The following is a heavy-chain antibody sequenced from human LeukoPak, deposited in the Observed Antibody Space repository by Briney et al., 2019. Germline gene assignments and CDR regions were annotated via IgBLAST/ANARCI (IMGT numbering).Heavy chain of an antibody. D-gene: IGHD3-22*01. Sequence: GGSLRLSCAASGFTFSSYAMHWVRQAPGKGLEWVAVISYDGSNKYYADSVKGRFTITRDNSKNTLYLQMNSLRAEDTAVYYCARDSYYYDSSGYYEGGIDYWGQGTLVTVSS. V-gene: IGHV3-30-3*01. J-gene: IGHJ4*02. CDR1: GFTFSSYA. CDR2: ISYDGSNK. CDR3: ARDSYYYDSSGYYEGGIDY.